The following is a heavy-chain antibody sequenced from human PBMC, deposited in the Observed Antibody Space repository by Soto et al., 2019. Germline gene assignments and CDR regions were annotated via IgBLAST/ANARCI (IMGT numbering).Heavy chain of an antibody. CDR3: AAGGSGDYAN. V-gene: IGHV3-74*01. CDR2: IKTDGTYA. D-gene: IGHD3-22*01. CDR1: GFTFSTYW. J-gene: IGHJ4*02. Sequence: EVQLVESGGDLVQPGGSLRLSCAASGFTFSTYWMHWVRQAPGKGLLWVSRIKTDGTYATYADSVKGRFTISRDNAKNTLYLQMNSLRVVDAAVYYCAAGGSGDYANWCQGAVVTVSS.